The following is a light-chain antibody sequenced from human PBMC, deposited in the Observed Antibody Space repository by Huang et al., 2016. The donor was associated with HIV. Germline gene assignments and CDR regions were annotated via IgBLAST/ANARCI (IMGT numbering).Light chain of an antibody. CDR1: QRASSNY. Sequence: EIVLTQSPGTLSLSPGERATLSCRASQRASSNYSGWYQQKPGQAPRLLMYDAYTRATDIPDRFSGSGSGTDFTLTISRLEPDDFAMYFCQQYGTSPFTFGPGTKVEIK. J-gene: IGKJ3*01. CDR2: DAY. CDR3: QQYGTSPFT. V-gene: IGKV3-20*01.